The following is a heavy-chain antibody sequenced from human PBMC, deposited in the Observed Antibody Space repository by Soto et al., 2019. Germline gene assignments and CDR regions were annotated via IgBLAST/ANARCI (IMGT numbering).Heavy chain of an antibody. CDR2: IYSGGST. CDR1: GFTVSSNY. V-gene: IGHV3-53*01. D-gene: IGHD5-12*01. Sequence: GGSLRLSCAASGFTVSSNYMSWVRQAPGKGLEWVSVIYSGGSTYYADSVKGRFTISRDNSNNTLYLQMNSLRAEDTAVYYCARTMATIPWYFDLWGRGTLVTVSS. J-gene: IGHJ2*01. CDR3: ARTMATIPWYFDL.